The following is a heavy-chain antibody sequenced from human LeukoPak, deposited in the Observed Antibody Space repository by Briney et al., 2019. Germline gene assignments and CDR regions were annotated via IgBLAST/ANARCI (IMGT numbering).Heavy chain of an antibody. CDR3: AKDYGDYFLGFDY. J-gene: IGHJ4*02. Sequence: PGGSLRLSCAASGFTFDDYAMHWVRQAPGKGLEWVSGISWNSGSIGYADSVKGRFTISRDNAKNSLYLQMNSLRAEDMALYYCAKDYGDYFLGFDYWGQGTLVTVSS. CDR2: ISWNSGSI. CDR1: GFTFDDYA. D-gene: IGHD4-17*01. V-gene: IGHV3-9*03.